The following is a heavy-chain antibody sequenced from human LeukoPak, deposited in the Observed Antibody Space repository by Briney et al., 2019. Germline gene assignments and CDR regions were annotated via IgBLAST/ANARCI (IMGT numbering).Heavy chain of an antibody. Sequence: PRGSLRLSCAASVFTFSSYAMSWVRQAPGKGLEWVSTISSSSDSTYYADSVKGRFTISRDNSKNTLYLQMNSLRAEDTAVYNCAKYRGSGWYFDYWGQGTLVTVSS. CDR2: ISSSSDST. J-gene: IGHJ4*02. D-gene: IGHD6-19*01. CDR3: AKYRGSGWYFDY. V-gene: IGHV3-23*01. CDR1: VFTFSSYA.